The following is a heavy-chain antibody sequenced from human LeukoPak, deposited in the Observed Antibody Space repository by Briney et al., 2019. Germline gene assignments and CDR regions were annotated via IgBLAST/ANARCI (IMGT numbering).Heavy chain of an antibody. Sequence: GGSLRLSCAASGFTFSNAWMSWVRQAPGKGLEWVGRIKSKTDGGTTDYAAPVKGRFTISRDDSKNTLYLQMNSLKTEDTAVYYCTTRFVVVSAAREDYWGQGTLVTVSS. CDR2: IKSKTDGGTT. V-gene: IGHV3-15*01. CDR3: TTRFVVVSAAREDY. CDR1: GFTFSNAW. D-gene: IGHD2-2*01. J-gene: IGHJ4*02.